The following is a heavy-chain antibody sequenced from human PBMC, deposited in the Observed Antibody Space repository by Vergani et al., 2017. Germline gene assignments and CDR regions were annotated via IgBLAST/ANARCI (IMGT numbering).Heavy chain of an antibody. CDR1: GFTFSIYW. CDR2: INSDGSST. D-gene: IGHD6-19*01. J-gene: IGHJ3*01. CDR3: ARERWGSGWFHAFDV. Sequence: EVQLVESGGGLVQPGGSLRLSCAASGFTFSIYWMHWVRQAPGKGLVWVSRINSDGSSTSYADSVKGRFTISRDNAKNTLYLQMNSLRAEDTAVYYCARERWGSGWFHAFDVWGQGTMVTVSS. V-gene: IGHV3-74*02.